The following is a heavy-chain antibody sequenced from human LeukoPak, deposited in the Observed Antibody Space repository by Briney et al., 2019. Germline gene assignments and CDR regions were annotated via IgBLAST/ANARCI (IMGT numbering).Heavy chain of an antibody. Sequence: VASVKVSCKASGGTFSSYAINWVRQATGQGLEWMGWMNPNSGNTGYAQKFQGRVTMTRNTSISTAYMELSSLRSEDTAVYYCARGDCSSTSCYIDRSGYVGQTGDYWGQGTLVTVSS. J-gene: IGHJ4*02. V-gene: IGHV1-8*02. CDR2: MNPNSGNT. CDR3: ARGDCSSTSCYIDRSGYVGQTGDY. CDR1: GGTFSSYA. D-gene: IGHD2-2*02.